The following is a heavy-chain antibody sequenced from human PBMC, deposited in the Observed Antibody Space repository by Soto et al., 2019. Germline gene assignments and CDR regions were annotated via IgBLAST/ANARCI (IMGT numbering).Heavy chain of an antibody. V-gene: IGHV3-33*01. CDR2: IWYDGSNK. J-gene: IGHJ4*02. CDR1: GFTFSSYG. CDR3: ARDRIVGAKAGLFDY. Sequence: QVQLVESGGGVVQPGRSLRLSCAASGFTFSSYGMHWVRQAPGKGLEWVAVIWYDGSNKYYADSVKGRFTISRDNSKNTVYLQMNSLRAQDTAVYYCARDRIVGAKAGLFDYWGQGTLVTVSA. D-gene: IGHD1-26*01.